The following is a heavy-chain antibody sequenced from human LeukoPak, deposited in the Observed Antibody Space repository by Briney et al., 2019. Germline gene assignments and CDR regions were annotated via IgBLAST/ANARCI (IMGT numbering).Heavy chain of an antibody. V-gene: IGHV5-10-1*01. CDR2: IDPSDSYT. Sequence: GESLQISCEVSGYSFTSNWITWVRQMLGKGLEWMGSIDPSDSYTNYSPSLQGHVTISADKSISTAYLQWSSLKASDTAMYYCASQSTNWYDYWGQGTLVTVSS. CDR1: GYSFTSNW. D-gene: IGHD7-27*01. CDR3: ASQSTNWYDY. J-gene: IGHJ4*02.